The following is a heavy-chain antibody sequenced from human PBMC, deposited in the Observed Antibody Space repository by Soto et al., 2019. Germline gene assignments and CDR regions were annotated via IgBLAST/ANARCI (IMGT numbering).Heavy chain of an antibody. Sequence: PSETLSLTCAVSGGSTSSSNWWSWVRQPPGKGLEWIGEIYHSGSTNYNPSLKSRVTISVDKSKNQFSLKLSSMTAADTAVYYCARSIVVVTATPSGWFDPWGQGTLVTVSS. CDR3: ARSIVVVTATPSGWFDP. CDR1: GGSTSSSNW. D-gene: IGHD2-21*02. CDR2: IYHSGST. V-gene: IGHV4-4*02. J-gene: IGHJ5*02.